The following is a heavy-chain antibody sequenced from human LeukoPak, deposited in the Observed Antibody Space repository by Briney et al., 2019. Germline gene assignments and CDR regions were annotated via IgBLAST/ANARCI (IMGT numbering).Heavy chain of an antibody. Sequence: SETLSLTCTVSGGSISISNRYYWGWIRQPPGKGLEWIGSIYYSGTTSYNPSLKSRVTISVDTSKNQFSLRLSSVTATDTAVYYCARHVYYYYSSGYYYYFDDWGQGTLVTVSS. J-gene: IGHJ4*02. CDR2: IYYSGTT. V-gene: IGHV4-39*01. CDR3: ARHVYYYYSSGYYYYFDD. D-gene: IGHD3-22*01. CDR1: GGSISISNRYY.